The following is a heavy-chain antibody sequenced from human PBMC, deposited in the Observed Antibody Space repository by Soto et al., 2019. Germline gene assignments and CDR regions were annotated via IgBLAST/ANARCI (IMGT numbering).Heavy chain of an antibody. CDR3: AHSPWGAAPDY. CDR2: IYWNDDK. Sequence: QITLKESGPTLVNPTQTLTLTCTFSGFSLSARGVGVGWIRQPPGKALEWLALIYWNDDKRYSPSLQSRLTITKDASKNQVVFSMTNVDPADTATYYCAHSPWGAAPDYWGQGTLVTVSS. J-gene: IGHJ4*02. CDR1: GFSLSARGVG. D-gene: IGHD3-16*01. V-gene: IGHV2-5*01.